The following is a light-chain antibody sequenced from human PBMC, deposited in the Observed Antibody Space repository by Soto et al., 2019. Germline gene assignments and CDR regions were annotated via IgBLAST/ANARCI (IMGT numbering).Light chain of an antibody. V-gene: IGKV3-11*01. Sequence: EIVLTQSPATLSLSPGGVATLSCRASQSVSNYLAWYQQRPGQAPRLLIYDASNRATGVPARFSVSESGTDFTLTISSLEPEDVAIYYCQQRSSWPLTFGGGTKVEIK. CDR3: QQRSSWPLT. CDR2: DAS. J-gene: IGKJ4*01. CDR1: QSVSNY.